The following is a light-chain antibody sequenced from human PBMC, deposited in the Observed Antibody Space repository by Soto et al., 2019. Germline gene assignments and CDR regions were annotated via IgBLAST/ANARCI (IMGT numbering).Light chain of an antibody. V-gene: IGLV1-51*01. CDR1: SFNIGNNY. CDR3: GTWDSSMSAAGWV. J-gene: IGLJ3*02. CDR2: HND. Sequence: QSVLTQPPSVSAAPGQKVTISCSGSSFNIGNNYVSWFQQLPGAAPKLLIYHNDKRPSEIPDRFSGSKSGTSATLCITGLQTGDEADYYCGTWDSSMSAAGWVFGGGTKLTVL.